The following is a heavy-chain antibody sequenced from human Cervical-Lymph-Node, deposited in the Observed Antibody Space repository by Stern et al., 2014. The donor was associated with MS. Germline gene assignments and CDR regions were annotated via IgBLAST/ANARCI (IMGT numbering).Heavy chain of an antibody. CDR3: ARMMQHLAGDAFDI. V-gene: IGHV2-26*01. CDR2: IFFNDGK. J-gene: IGHJ3*02. CDR1: GFSLSHVRMG. D-gene: IGHD6-13*01. Sequence: QITLKESGPVLVKPTETLTLTCTVSGFSLSHVRMGVSWIRQPPGKALEWLGHIFFNDGKSYTTSLKGRLTISKDISKSQVILTMTHMDPADTATYYCARMMQHLAGDAFDIWGQGTMVSVSS.